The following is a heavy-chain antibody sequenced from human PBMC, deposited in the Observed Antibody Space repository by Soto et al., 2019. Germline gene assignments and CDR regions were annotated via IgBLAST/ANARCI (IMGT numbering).Heavy chain of an antibody. D-gene: IGHD4-17*01. Sequence: QVQLVQSGAEVKKPGSSVKVSCKASGGTFSSYTISWVRQAPGQGLEWMGRIIPILGIANYAQKFQGRVTITAEKSKSTAYMELSSLRSEDTAVYYCASARYGGNSGDYWGQGTLVTVSS. J-gene: IGHJ4*02. CDR2: IIPILGIA. V-gene: IGHV1-69*02. CDR3: ASARYGGNSGDY. CDR1: GGTFSSYT.